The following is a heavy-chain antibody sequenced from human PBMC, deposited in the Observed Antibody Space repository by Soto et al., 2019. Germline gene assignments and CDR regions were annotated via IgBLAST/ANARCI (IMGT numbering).Heavy chain of an antibody. CDR2: TYYRSKWYN. CDR3: ARDGSCFHWYFDP. V-gene: IGHV6-1*01. CDR1: GDSVSSKTAT. J-gene: IGHJ2*01. Sequence: QVQLQQSGPVLVKPSQTLSLICAISGDSVSSKTATWNWIRQSPSRGLEWLGRTYYRSKWYNDYPVSVKSRVVITPDTSKNQLYLQLNPVTTGDAAVYFSARDGSCFHWYFDPWRRGTLVTFSS. D-gene: IGHD6-19*01.